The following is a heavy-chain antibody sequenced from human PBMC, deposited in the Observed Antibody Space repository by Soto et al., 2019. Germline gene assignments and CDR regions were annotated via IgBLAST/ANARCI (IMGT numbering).Heavy chain of an antibody. CDR1: GFTFSSYG. Sequence: GGSLRLSCAASGFTFSSYGMHWVRQAPGKGLEWVAVIWYDGSNKYYADSVKGRFTISRDNSKNTLYLQMNSLRAEDTAVYYCARDSCSGGSCYPYYFDYWGQGT. D-gene: IGHD2-15*01. J-gene: IGHJ4*02. V-gene: IGHV3-33*01. CDR3: ARDSCSGGSCYPYYFDY. CDR2: IWYDGSNK.